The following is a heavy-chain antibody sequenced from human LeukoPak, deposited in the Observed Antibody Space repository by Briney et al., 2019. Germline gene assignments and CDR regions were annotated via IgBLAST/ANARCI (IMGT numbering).Heavy chain of an antibody. Sequence: PGGSLRLSCVASGFIVNSYGMHWVRQAPGKGREWVAVLSSDGSNKYYADSVKGRFTISRDNSKNTLYLQMNSLRADDTAVYYCAKESLYYDFDYWGQGTLVTVSS. J-gene: IGHJ4*02. CDR3: AKESLYYDFDY. V-gene: IGHV3-30*18. CDR2: LSSDGSNK. CDR1: GFIVNSYG. D-gene: IGHD3-10*01.